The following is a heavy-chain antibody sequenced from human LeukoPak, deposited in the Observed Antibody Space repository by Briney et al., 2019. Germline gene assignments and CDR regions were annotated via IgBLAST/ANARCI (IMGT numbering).Heavy chain of an antibody. V-gene: IGHV1-69*04. Sequence: GSSVEVSCKASGGTFSRYAISWVRQAPGQGLEWMGRIIPILGIANYAQKFQGRVTITADKSTSTAYMELSSLRSEDTAVYYCATPTYYYDSSGYYSLESLDYWGQGTLVTVSS. CDR1: GGTFSRYA. CDR3: ATPTYYYDSSGYYSLESLDY. CDR2: IIPILGIA. D-gene: IGHD3-22*01. J-gene: IGHJ4*02.